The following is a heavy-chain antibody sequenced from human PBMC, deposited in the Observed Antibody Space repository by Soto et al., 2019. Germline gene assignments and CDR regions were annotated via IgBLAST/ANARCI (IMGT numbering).Heavy chain of an antibody. CDR3: AEFSGTGGFFDP. D-gene: IGHD3-10*01. CDR2: IIPIFGTA. CDR1: GYTLTELS. J-gene: IGHJ5*02. Sequence: SVKVSCKVSGYTLTELSMHWVRQAPGQGLEWMGEIIPIFGTANYAQKFQGRVTITADESTSTAYMELSSLRSEDTAVYYCAEFSGTGGFFDPWGQGTLVTVSS. V-gene: IGHV1-69*13.